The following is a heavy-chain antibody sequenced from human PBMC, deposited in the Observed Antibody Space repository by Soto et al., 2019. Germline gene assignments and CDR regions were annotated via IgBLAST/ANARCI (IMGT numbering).Heavy chain of an antibody. CDR2: INHLGSI. CDR1: GGSLSDYF. V-gene: IGHV4-34*01. CDR3: ARGGISHWAYFYYMDV. Sequence: SETLSLTCVVSGGSLSDYFWSWIRQPPGMALEWIGEINHLGSINYNPSLKSRVTMSVDASKNQFSLTLNSVTAADTATYYCARGGISHWAYFYYMDVWDRGTTVTVSS. J-gene: IGHJ6*03. D-gene: IGHD2-21*01.